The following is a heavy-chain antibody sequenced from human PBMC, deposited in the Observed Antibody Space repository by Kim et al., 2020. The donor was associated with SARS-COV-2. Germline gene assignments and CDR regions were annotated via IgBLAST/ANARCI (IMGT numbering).Heavy chain of an antibody. V-gene: IGHV3-74*01. Sequence: GGSLRLSCAASGFTFSNYWMHWVRQVPGKGLVWVSRINNDGNSIKYADSVKGRFTISRDNAKNTLYLEINSLRAEDTAVYYCARQDFYGSGNDGALDIWG. J-gene: IGHJ3*02. CDR2: INNDGNSI. D-gene: IGHD3-10*01. CDR3: ARQDFYGSGNDGALDI. CDR1: GFTFSNYW.